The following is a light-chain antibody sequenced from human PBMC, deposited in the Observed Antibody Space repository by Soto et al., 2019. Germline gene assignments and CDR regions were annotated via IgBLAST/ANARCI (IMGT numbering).Light chain of an antibody. CDR3: QHYNSYSQA. Sequence: DIQMTQSPSTLSASVGDRVTITCRASQSISSWLAWYQQKTGKAPKLLISDAANLESGVPSRFSGSGSGTEFTLTISSLQPDDFATYYCQHYNSYSQAFGQGTTVEIK. V-gene: IGKV1-5*01. J-gene: IGKJ1*01. CDR2: DAA. CDR1: QSISSW.